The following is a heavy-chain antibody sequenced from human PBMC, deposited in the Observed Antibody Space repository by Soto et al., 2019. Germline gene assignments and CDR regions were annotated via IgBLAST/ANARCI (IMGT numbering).Heavy chain of an antibody. CDR2: IYHSGRT. J-gene: IGHJ5*02. D-gene: IGHD3-10*01. Sequence: LSLTCAVSGGSINSGGYSWSWIRQPPGKGLEWIGYIYHSGRTYYNPSLKSRVTISVDRSKNQFSLKLSSVTAADTAVYYCARGFFYYGSGRFDPWGQGTLVTVSS. CDR3: ARGFFYYGSGRFDP. CDR1: GGSINSGGYS. V-gene: IGHV4-30-2*01.